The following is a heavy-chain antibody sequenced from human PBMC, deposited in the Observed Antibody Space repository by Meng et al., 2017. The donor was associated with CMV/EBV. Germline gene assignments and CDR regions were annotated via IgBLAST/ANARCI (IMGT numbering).Heavy chain of an antibody. CDR3: ARDRYCSSTSCHHHSPYGMDV. CDR2: IIPILGIA. V-gene: IGHV1-69*10. J-gene: IGHJ6*02. Sequence: SVKVSCKASGYTFTTFGISWVRQAPGQGLEWMGGIIPILGIANYAQKFQGRVTITADKSTSTAYMELSSLRSEDTAVYYCARDRYCSSTSCHHHSPYGMDVWGQGTTVTVSS. CDR1: GYTFTTFG. D-gene: IGHD2-2*01.